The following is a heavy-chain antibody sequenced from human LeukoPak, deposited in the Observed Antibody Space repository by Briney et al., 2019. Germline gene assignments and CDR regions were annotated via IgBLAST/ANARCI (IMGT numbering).Heavy chain of an antibody. Sequence: GESLKISCKGSGFSFTSYWIGWVRRVPGKGLEWMGIIYPGDSDTRYSPSFQGQVTISADKSINTAYLQWSSLKASDTAIYYCARSWVTGYGTVLDHWGQGTLVTASS. CDR1: GFSFTSYW. CDR2: IYPGDSDT. CDR3: ARSWVTGYGTVLDH. J-gene: IGHJ4*02. D-gene: IGHD2-21*02. V-gene: IGHV5-51*01.